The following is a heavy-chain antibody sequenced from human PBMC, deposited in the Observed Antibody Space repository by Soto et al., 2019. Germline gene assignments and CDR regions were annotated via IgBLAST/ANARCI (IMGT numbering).Heavy chain of an antibody. CDR1: GYSFTSYW. CDR2: IDPSDSYT. V-gene: IGHV5-10-1*01. Sequence: GGSLKNSCKGSGYSFTSYWISWVRQMPGKGLEWMGRIDPSDSYTNYSPSFPGHVTISADKSISTSYLPWSRLKASDTAMYYCARHISFFIVRRRERPTLYSYPTLLCSDL. CDR3: ARHISFFIVRRRERPTLYSYPTLLCSDL. J-gene: IGHJ2*01. D-gene: IGHD2-8*01.